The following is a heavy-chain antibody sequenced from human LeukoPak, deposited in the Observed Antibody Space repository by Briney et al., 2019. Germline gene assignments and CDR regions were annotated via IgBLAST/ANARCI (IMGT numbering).Heavy chain of an antibody. CDR2: VSWNGSRT. CDR1: GFTFSNSD. V-gene: IGHV3-35*01. J-gene: IGHJ4*02. D-gene: IGHD3-22*01. Sequence: GGSLRLSCAASGFTFSNSDMNWVHQAPGKGLEWVSGVSWNGSRTHYADSVKGRFTISRDNSKNTLYLQMNSLRAEDTAVYYCVRDDDRPDNGLDYWGQGTLVTVSS. CDR3: VRDDDRPDNGLDY.